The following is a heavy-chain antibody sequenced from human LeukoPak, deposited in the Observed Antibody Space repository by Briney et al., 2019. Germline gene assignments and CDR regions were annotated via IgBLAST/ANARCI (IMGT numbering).Heavy chain of an antibody. V-gene: IGHV3-23*01. CDR3: ARDRARTPGIAAAGLDY. J-gene: IGHJ4*02. D-gene: IGHD6-13*01. Sequence: GGSLRLSCAASGFTFSGYAMSWLRQAPGKGLEFVSAISGDTGSTFYADSVKGRFTVSRDNSQNTLYLQLNSLRAEDTAVYYCARDRARTPGIAAAGLDYWGQGTLVTVSS. CDR1: GFTFSGYA. CDR2: ISGDTGST.